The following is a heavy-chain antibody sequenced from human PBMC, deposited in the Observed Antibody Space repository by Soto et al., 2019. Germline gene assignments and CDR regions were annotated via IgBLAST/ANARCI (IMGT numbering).Heavy chain of an antibody. CDR3: ERDREGGATMDY. D-gene: IGHD1-26*01. CDR1: GFTFSSYV. V-gene: IGHV3-33*01. Sequence: QVQLVESGGGVVQPVRSLRLSCAAYGFTFSSYVMHWVRQAPGKGLEWVAVIWYDGSNKYYADSVKGRFTISRDNSKNTLYLQMNSLRAEDTAVYYCERDREGGATMDYWGQGNLVTVSS. J-gene: IGHJ4*02. CDR2: IWYDGSNK.